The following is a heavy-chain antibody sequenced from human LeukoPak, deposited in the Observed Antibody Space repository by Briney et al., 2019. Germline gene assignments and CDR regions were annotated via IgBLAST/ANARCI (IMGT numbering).Heavy chain of an antibody. CDR3: AKQSIASGSWDY. J-gene: IGHJ4*02. V-gene: IGHV3-23*01. Sequence: GGSLRLSCAASGFTFGSYAMTWVRQAPGEGLEWVSAISGSGGNTYYADSVKGRFTISRDNSKSTLYLQLNSLRAEDTAVYYCAKQSIASGSWDYWGQGTLLTVSS. CDR1: GFTFGSYA. D-gene: IGHD6-13*01. CDR2: ISGSGGNT.